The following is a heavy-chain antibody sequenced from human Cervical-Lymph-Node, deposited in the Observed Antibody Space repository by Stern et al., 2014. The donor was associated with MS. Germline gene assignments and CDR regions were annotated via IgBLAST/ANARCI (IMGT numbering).Heavy chain of an antibody. CDR2: IYLDDDK. J-gene: IGHJ4*02. Sequence: LVQSGPTLVKPTQTVTLTCTLSGFSVTTAGVGVGWIRQPPGKALEWLALIYLDDDKLYSPSLKNRLTITKDTSKNQVVLTMTNVDPVDTATYYCAHSRVKYCRGGTCYSSLFDYWGQGTLVTVSS. D-gene: IGHD2-15*01. V-gene: IGHV2-5*02. CDR1: GFSVTTAGVG. CDR3: AHSRVKYCRGGTCYSSLFDY.